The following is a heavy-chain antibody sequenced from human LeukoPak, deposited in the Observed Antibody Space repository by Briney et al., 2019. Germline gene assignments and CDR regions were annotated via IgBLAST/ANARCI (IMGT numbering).Heavy chain of an antibody. Sequence: GGSLRLSGAASGFTFNTYPMNWVRQAPGKGLEWVSYISSGSSTTYYADSVKGRFTVSRDNAKNSLLLQMNSLRDEDTAVYYCAKDGVRQTTVSCYFDCLGQGAVLTVS. CDR2: ISSGSSTT. CDR1: GFTFNTYP. CDR3: AKDGVRQTTVSCYFDC. D-gene: IGHD4-17*01. J-gene: IGHJ4*02. V-gene: IGHV3-48*02.